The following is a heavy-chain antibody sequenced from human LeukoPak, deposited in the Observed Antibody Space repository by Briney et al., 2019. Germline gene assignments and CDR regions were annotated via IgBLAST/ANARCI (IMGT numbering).Heavy chain of an antibody. CDR2: ISWNSGSI. J-gene: IGHJ3*02. CDR1: GFTFDDYA. D-gene: IGHD1-26*01. Sequence: PGGSLRLSCAASGFTFDDYAMHWVRQAPGKGLEWVSGISWNSGSIGYADSVKGRFTISRDNAKNSLYLQMNSLRAEDTALYYCAKSGIVGASSNDAFDIWGQGTMVTVSS. V-gene: IGHV3-9*01. CDR3: AKSGIVGASSNDAFDI.